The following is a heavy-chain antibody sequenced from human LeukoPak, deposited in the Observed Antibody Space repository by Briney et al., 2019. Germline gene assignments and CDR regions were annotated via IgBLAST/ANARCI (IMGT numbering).Heavy chain of an antibody. CDR2: IIPILGIA. D-gene: IGHD2-21*02. Sequence: HRASVKVSCKASGGTFSSYAISWVRRAPGQGLEWMGRIIPILGIANYAQKFQGRVTITADKSTSTAYMELSSLRSEDTAVYYCARVGRDCGGDCYIDYWGQGTLVTVSS. CDR3: ARVGRDCGGDCYIDY. CDR1: GGTFSSYA. J-gene: IGHJ4*02. V-gene: IGHV1-69*04.